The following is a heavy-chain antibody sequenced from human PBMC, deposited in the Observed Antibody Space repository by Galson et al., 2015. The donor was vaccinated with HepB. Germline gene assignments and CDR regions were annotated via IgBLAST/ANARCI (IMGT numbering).Heavy chain of an antibody. Sequence: SVKVSCKASGGTFSSYTISWVRQAPGQGLEWMGRIIPILGIANYAQKFQGRVTITADKSTSTAYMELSSLRSEDTAVYYCAREGDSSSWYNWFDPWGQGTLVTVSS. D-gene: IGHD6-13*01. V-gene: IGHV1-69*04. J-gene: IGHJ5*02. CDR3: AREGDSSSWYNWFDP. CDR2: IIPILGIA. CDR1: GGTFSSYT.